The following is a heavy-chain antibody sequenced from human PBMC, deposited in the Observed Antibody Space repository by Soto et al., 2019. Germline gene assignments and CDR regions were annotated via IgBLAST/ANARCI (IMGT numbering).Heavy chain of an antibody. CDR1: GFTFSSYA. J-gene: IGHJ4*02. CDR3: AKAVFGVVITQPYFDY. CDR2: ISGSGGST. D-gene: IGHD3-3*01. Sequence: GGSLRLSCAASGFTFSSYAMSWVRQAPGKGLEWVSAISGSGGSTYYADSVKGRFTISRDNSKNTLYLQMNSLRAEDTAVYYCAKAVFGVVITQPYFDYWGQGTLVTVSS. V-gene: IGHV3-23*01.